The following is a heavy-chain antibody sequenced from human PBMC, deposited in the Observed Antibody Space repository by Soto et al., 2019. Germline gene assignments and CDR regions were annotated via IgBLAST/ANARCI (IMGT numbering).Heavy chain of an antibody. Sequence: QVQLQESGPGLVKPSQTLSLTCTVSGGSISSGGYYWSWIRQHPGKGLEWIGYIYYSGSTYYNPSLKSRVPISVDTSKNQFSLKLSSVTAADTAVYYCARGGVVPAAIFYYYYGMDVWGQGTTVTVSS. CDR2: IYYSGST. V-gene: IGHV4-31*03. CDR3: ARGGVVPAAIFYYYYGMDV. D-gene: IGHD2-2*02. J-gene: IGHJ6*02. CDR1: GGSISSGGYY.